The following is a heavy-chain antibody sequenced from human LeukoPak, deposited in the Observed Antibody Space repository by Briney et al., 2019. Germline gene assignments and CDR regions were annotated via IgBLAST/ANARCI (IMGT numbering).Heavy chain of an antibody. D-gene: IGHD2-15*01. J-gene: IGHJ4*02. Sequence: SETLSLTCTVSGGSISSSYWTWIRQPPGKGREWIGYIYTSGGTNYNPSLKSRVTISVDTSKSQFSLNLSSVTAADTAVYFCARRRSGGRDFDYWGQGTLVTVSS. V-gene: IGHV4-4*09. CDR2: IYTSGGT. CDR3: ARRRSGGRDFDY. CDR1: GGSISSSY.